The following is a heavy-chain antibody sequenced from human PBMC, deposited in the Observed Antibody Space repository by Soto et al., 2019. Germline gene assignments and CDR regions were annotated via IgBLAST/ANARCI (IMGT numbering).Heavy chain of an antibody. V-gene: IGHV3-23*01. CDR2: ISGSGGST. J-gene: IGHJ4*02. Sequence: EVQLLESGGGLVQPGGSLRLSCAASGFTFSSYAMSWVRQAPGKGLEWVSAISGSGGSTYYADSVKGRFTISRDNSKNTLSLQMNSLRAEDTAVYYCAKGDVDIVATILAPAVIDYWGQGTLVTVSS. CDR3: AKGDVDIVATILAPAVIDY. D-gene: IGHD5-12*01. CDR1: GFTFSSYA.